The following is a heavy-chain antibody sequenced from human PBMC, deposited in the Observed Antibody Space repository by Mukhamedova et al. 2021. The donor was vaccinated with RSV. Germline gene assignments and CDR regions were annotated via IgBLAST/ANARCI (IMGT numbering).Heavy chain of an antibody. CDR3: ARPYDYWSGNFGAGWFD. CDR2: ISHDGATK. D-gene: IGHD3-3*01. J-gene: IGHJ5*02. V-gene: IGHV3-30-3*01. Sequence: LSTYAMHWVRQAPGKGLEWVAVISHDGATKYHAESVKGRLIISRDNSENTLYLQMHSLRVEDTVVYYCARPYDYWSGNFGAGWFD. CDR1: LSTYA.